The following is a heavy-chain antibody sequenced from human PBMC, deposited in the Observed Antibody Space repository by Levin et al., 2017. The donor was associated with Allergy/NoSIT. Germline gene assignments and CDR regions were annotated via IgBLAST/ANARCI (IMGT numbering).Heavy chain of an antibody. CDR2: VHYTGTT. CDR3: ARGGAEGGTYSVH. V-gene: IGHV4-59*01. D-gene: IGHD1-26*01. Sequence: KPSETLSLTCTVSGGPINTYHWSWIRQTPGKGLEWVGNVHYTGTTNYNPSLKSRATISVETSKNQFSLKLTSVTAADTATYYCARGGAEGGTYSVHWGQGTLVTVSS. J-gene: IGHJ4*02. CDR1: GGPINTYH.